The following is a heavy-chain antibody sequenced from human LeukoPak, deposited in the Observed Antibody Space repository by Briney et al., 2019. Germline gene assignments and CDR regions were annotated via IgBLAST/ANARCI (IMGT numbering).Heavy chain of an antibody. CDR1: GFALRSYT. CDR2: ISSTSAYI. V-gene: IGHV3-21*01. Sequence: PGGSLRLSCAASGFALRSYTVTWVRQAPGKGLEWVSSISSTSAYIYYADSVKGRFTISRDNAKNSLYLQMNSLRAEDTAVYYCARVSVVPASMDVWGKGTTVTVSS. D-gene: IGHD2-2*01. CDR3: ARVSVVPASMDV. J-gene: IGHJ6*03.